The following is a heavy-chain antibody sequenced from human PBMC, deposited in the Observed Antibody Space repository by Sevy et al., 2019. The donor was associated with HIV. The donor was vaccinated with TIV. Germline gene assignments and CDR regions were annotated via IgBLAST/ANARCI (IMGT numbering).Heavy chain of an antibody. CDR2: IWYDGSNK. D-gene: IGHD3-22*01. CDR1: GFTFSSYG. J-gene: IGHJ6*02. V-gene: IGHV3-33*01. CDR3: ARAITMIGYYYYGMDV. Sequence: GGSLRLSCAASGFTFSSYGMHWVRQAPGKGLEWVAVIWYDGSNKYYADSVKDRFTISRDNSKNTLYLQMNSLRAEDTAVYYCARAITMIGYYYYGMDVWGQGTTVTVSS.